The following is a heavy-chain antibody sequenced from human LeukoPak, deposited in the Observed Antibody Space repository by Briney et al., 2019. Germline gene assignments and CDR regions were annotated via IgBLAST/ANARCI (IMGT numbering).Heavy chain of an antibody. J-gene: IGHJ4*02. Sequence: GPSGKISCKASAYTFRGNYIHWLRQAPGQGLEWMGWIDANNGDTKSAQKFQGRVTMSRDTSISTAYMDLSSLSPDDAAVYYGARDPSSVTLYFFDYWGQGTLVTVSS. V-gene: IGHV1-2*02. CDR3: ARDPSSVTLYFFDY. CDR1: AYTFRGNY. D-gene: IGHD4-23*01. CDR2: IDANNGDT.